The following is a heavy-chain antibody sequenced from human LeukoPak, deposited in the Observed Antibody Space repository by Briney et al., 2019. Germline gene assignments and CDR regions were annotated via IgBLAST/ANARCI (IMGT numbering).Heavy chain of an antibody. J-gene: IGHJ4*02. CDR2: IIPILGIA. D-gene: IGHD4-17*01. CDR3: ASVVSYGAPFDY. CDR1: GGTFSSYA. V-gene: IGHV1-69*04. Sequence: ASVKVSCKASGGTFSSYAISWVRQAPGQGLEWMGRIIPILGIANYAQKFQGRVTMTRDTSTSTVYMELSSLRSEDTAVYYCASVVSYGAPFDYWGQGTLVTVSS.